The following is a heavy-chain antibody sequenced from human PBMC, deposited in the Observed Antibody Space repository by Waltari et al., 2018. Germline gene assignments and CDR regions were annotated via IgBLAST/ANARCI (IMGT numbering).Heavy chain of an antibody. CDR1: GASITTRSW. V-gene: IGHV4-4*02. Sequence: QVQLQESGPGLVKPSGTLSLTCAVSGASITTRSWWNWVGQSPGKGLEWIGEISHWRFTNYNPSLEGRISISLDESKNQFSLQLSSVTATDTAMYYCATVIAGCSASSCYLDSWGQGTLVTVSS. J-gene: IGHJ4*02. CDR3: ATVIAGCSASSCYLDS. D-gene: IGHD2-15*01. CDR2: ISHWRFT.